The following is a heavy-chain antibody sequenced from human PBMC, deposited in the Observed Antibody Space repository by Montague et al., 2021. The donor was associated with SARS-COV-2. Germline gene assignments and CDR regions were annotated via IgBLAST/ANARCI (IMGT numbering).Heavy chain of an antibody. CDR2: ICYSGSA. CDR3: TRGAPGY. CDR1: GGSFSDYN. J-gene: IGHJ4*02. V-gene: IGHV4-34*01. Sequence: SETLSLTCAVSGGSFSDYNWTWIRQPPGKGLEWLGQICYSGSASYNPSLQSRVTISVDTSKNQFSLTLTSVTAADTAVYYCTRGAPGYWGQGTLVTVSS.